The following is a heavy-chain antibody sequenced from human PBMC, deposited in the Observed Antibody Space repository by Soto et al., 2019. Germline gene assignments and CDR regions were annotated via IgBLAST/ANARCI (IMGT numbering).Heavy chain of an antibody. CDR1: GGTFSSYA. J-gene: IGHJ4*02. D-gene: IGHD6-19*01. Sequence: QVQLVQSGAEVKKPGSSVKVSRKASGGTFSSYAISWVRQAPGQGLEWMGGIIPIFGTANYAQKFQGRVTITADESTSTAYMELSSLRSEDTAVYYCARASWGGWYVPTTTSHYFDYWGQGTLVTVSS. CDR2: IIPIFGTA. CDR3: ARASWGGWYVPTTTSHYFDY. V-gene: IGHV1-69*12.